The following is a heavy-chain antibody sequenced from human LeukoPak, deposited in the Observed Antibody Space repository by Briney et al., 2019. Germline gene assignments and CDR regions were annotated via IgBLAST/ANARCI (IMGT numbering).Heavy chain of an antibody. V-gene: IGHV3-21*01. Sequence: GGSLRLSCAASGFTFSSYWMHWVRQAPGKGLEWDSSISSSSSYIYYADSVKGRFTISRDNAKNSLYLQMNSLRAEDTAVYYCARGIAVAGTDYWGQGTLVTVSS. D-gene: IGHD6-19*01. J-gene: IGHJ4*02. CDR3: ARGIAVAGTDY. CDR1: GFTFSSYW. CDR2: ISSSSSYI.